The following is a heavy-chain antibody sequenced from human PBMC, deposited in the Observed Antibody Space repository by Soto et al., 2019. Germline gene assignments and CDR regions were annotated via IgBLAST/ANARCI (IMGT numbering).Heavy chain of an antibody. CDR3: AREGGRYCSGGSCQVDY. Sequence: LETQRVSYSVSGGSSAGSSYYWGWIRQPPGKGLEWIGSIYYSGNTYYTPSLKSRVTISVDTSKNQFSLKLSSVTAADTAVYYCAREGGRYCSGGSCQVDYWGQGTLVTVSS. CDR1: GGSSAGSSYY. CDR2: IYYSGNT. D-gene: IGHD2-15*01. J-gene: IGHJ4*02. V-gene: IGHV4-39*02.